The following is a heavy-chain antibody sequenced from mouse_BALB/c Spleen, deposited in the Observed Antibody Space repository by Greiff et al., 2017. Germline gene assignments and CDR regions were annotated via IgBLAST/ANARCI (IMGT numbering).Heavy chain of an antibody. D-gene: IGHD4-1*02. J-gene: IGHJ3*01. CDR1: GFSFSSYG. CDR3: ARLPNWDEALFAY. CDR2: ISSGGSYT. V-gene: IGHV5-6*01. Sequence: EVNVVESGGDLVKPGGSLKLSCAASGFSFSSYGMSWVRQTPDKRLEWVATISSGGSYTYYPDSVKGRFTISRDNAKNTLYLQMSSLKSEDTAMYYGARLPNWDEALFAYWGQGTLVTVSA.